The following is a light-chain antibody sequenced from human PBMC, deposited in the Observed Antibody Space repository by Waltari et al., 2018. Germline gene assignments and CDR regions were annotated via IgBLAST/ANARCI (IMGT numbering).Light chain of an antibody. V-gene: IGLV2-23*01. CDR2: EYY. CDR3: CSYVSGDTWV. CDR1: SSDVGPANL. J-gene: IGLJ3*02. Sequence: QSPLTQPASVSGSPGQSITISCTGTSSDVGPANLVPWYQQHPGKAPKLMIYEYYKRPEGFFNRFSGSKSGNTASLTISGLQAEDEADYYCCSYVSGDTWVFGGGTELAVL.